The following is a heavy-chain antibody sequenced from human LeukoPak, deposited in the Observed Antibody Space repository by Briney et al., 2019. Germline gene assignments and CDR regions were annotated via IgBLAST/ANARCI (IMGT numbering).Heavy chain of an antibody. D-gene: IGHD6-19*01. CDR3: GTGGPWGIPGPGGGPMDY. Sequence: GASVKVSCKVSGYTLSDLSMHWVRQAPGKGLEWLGGFDPGDGRRMFAQKFQDRVTVSEDTSTDTAYMELSSLRAEDTAVYYCGTGGPWGIPGPGGGPMDYWGQGTLVTVSS. CDR1: GYTLSDLS. CDR2: FDPGDGRR. J-gene: IGHJ4*02. V-gene: IGHV1-24*01.